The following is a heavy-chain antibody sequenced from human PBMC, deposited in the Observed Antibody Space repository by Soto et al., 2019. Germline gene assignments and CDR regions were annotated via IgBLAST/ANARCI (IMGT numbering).Heavy chain of an antibody. J-gene: IGHJ4*02. CDR1: GGPISSYY. CDR2: IYYSGST. D-gene: IGHD6-19*01. CDR3: TRGSSGWPPRFDY. Sequence: QVQLQESGPGLVKPSETLSLNCTVSGGPISSYYWSWIRQSPGKGLEWIGYIYYSGSTNYNPSLKSRVTISLDTSKPQCSLELSSVTAAGTAVYYCTRGSSGWPPRFDYWGQGTLVTVSS. V-gene: IGHV4-59*01.